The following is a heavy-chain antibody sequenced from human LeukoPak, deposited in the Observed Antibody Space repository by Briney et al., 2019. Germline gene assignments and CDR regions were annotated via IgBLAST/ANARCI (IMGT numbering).Heavy chain of an antibody. J-gene: IGHJ5*02. D-gene: IGHD3-3*01. CDR1: GDSLTDLN. CDR2: FNPEQTKT. CDR3: ATRGGDFWSGFET. Sequence: ASVKVSCKVSGDSLTDLNIQWVGQAPGKGREGLGVFNPEQTKTTYAQKCQGTVNMTEDASTDTPYMELHRLKSEDTAVYYCATRGGDFWSGFETWGQGTLVTVSS. V-gene: IGHV1-24*01.